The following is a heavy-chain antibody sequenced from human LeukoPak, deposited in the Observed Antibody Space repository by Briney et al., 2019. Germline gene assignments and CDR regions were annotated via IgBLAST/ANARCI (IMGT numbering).Heavy chain of an antibody. Sequence: GASVKVSCKASGYTFTGNYMHWVRQAPGQGLEWMGWINPNSGGTNYAQKFQGRVTMTRDTSISTAYMELSRLRSDDTAVYYCARGYCSSTSCTDAEYFQHWGQGTLVTVSS. V-gene: IGHV1-2*02. CDR2: INPNSGGT. CDR3: ARGYCSSTSCTDAEYFQH. J-gene: IGHJ1*01. CDR1: GYTFTGNY. D-gene: IGHD2-2*01.